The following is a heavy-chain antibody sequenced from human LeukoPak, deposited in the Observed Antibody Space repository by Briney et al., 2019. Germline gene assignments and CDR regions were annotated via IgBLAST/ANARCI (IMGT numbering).Heavy chain of an antibody. J-gene: IGHJ4*02. CDR3: VREQSSHASNYFDH. CDR2: IIEDAVSS. Sequence: GGSLRISCAASGFMFGDYAMHWVRQLPGRGLEWVALIIEDAVSSFYTDSVKGRFTISRDNNNSSLSLQMRRLTTEDTAFYYCVREQSSHASNYFDHWGQGILVTVSS. D-gene: IGHD2-8*01. V-gene: IGHV3-43*02. CDR1: GFMFGDYA.